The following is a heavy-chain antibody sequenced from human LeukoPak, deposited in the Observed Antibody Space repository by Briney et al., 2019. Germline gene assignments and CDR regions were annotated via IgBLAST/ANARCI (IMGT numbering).Heavy chain of an antibody. CDR1: GFTFSAYA. Sequence: PGGSLRLSCAASGFTFSAYALSWVRQTPGRGLEWVSSVTAGGDTTYYTDSVKGRFTISRDNSKNTLYLQMNSLRAEDTAVYYCARDLTVTTSYFDYWGQGTLVTVSS. V-gene: IGHV3-23*01. J-gene: IGHJ4*02. CDR2: VTAGGDTT. D-gene: IGHD4-17*01. CDR3: ARDLTVTTSYFDY.